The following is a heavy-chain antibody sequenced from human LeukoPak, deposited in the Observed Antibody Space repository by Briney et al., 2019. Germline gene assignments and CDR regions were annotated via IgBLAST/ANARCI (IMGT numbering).Heavy chain of an antibody. CDR2: ISYDGSNK. CDR3: AKANTYGDYPYMKMYREHDAFDI. V-gene: IGHV3-30*18. Sequence: GRSLRLSCAASGFTFSSYGMHWVRQAPGKGLEWVAVISYDGSNKYYADSVKGRFTIPRDNSKNTLYLQMNSLRAEDTAVYYCAKANTYGDYPYMKMYREHDAFDIWGQGTMVTVSS. D-gene: IGHD4-17*01. CDR1: GFTFSSYG. J-gene: IGHJ3*02.